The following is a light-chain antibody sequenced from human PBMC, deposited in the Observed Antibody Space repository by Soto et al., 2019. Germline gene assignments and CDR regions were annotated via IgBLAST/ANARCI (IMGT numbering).Light chain of an antibody. CDR2: WAS. Sequence: SCWSSQSVLYSLNNRNYLAWYQQKPGQPPKLLIYWASTRESGVPDRFSGSGSGTDFTLTISSLQAEDVAVYFCQQRSNWPPWTFGQGTKVEIK. CDR1: QSVLYSLNNRNY. V-gene: IGKV4-1*01. J-gene: IGKJ1*01. CDR3: QQRSNWPPWT.